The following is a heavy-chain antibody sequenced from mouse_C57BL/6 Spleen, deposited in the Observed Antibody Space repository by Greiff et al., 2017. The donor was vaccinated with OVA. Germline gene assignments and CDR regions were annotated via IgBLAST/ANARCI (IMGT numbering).Heavy chain of an antibody. Sequence: VQLQQPGAELVRPGTSVKLSCKASGYTFTSYWMHWVKQRPGQGLEWIGVIDPSDSYTNYNQKFKGKATLTVDTSSSTAYMQLSSLTSEDSAVYYCARSGDGYYVGAMDYWGQGTSVTVSS. J-gene: IGHJ4*01. CDR3: ARSGDGYYVGAMDY. D-gene: IGHD2-3*01. V-gene: IGHV1-59*01. CDR1: GYTFTSYW. CDR2: IDPSDSYT.